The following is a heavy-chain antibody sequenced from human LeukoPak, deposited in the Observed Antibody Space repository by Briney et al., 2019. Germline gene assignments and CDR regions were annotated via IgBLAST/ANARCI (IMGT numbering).Heavy chain of an antibody. Sequence: SETLSLTCTVSGGSISSYYWSWIRQPPGEGLEWIGYIYYSGNTNYNPSLKSRVTISVDTSKNQFSLKLSSVTAADTAVYYCARQSDWFDPWGQGTLVTVSS. CDR3: ARQSDWFDP. J-gene: IGHJ5*02. CDR1: GGSISSYY. V-gene: IGHV4-59*01. CDR2: IYYSGNT.